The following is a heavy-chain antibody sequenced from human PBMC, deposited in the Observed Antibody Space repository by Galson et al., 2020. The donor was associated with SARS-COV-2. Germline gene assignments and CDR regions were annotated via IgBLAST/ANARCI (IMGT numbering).Heavy chain of an antibody. Sequence: SETLSLTCTVSGGSISSYYWSWIRQPPGKGLEWIGYIYYSGSTNYNPSLKSRVTISVDTSKNQFSLKLSSVTAADTAVYYCAREPDHYYDSSGYHWYFDLWGRGTLVTVSS. CDR2: IYYSGST. CDR1: GGSISSYY. D-gene: IGHD3-22*01. J-gene: IGHJ2*01. V-gene: IGHV4-59*01. CDR3: AREPDHYYDSSGYHWYFDL.